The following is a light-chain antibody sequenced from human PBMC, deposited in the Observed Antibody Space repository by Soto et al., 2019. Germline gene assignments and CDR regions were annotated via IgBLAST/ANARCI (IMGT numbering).Light chain of an antibody. CDR3: QQSYSTPRT. Sequence: DIQMTQSPSSLPASVGDRVTITCPASQSISSYLNWDQQKPGKAPKLLIYAASSLQSGVPSRFSGSGSGTDFTLTISSLQPEDFATYYCQQSYSTPRTFGQGTKVDIK. CDR1: QSISSY. CDR2: AAS. V-gene: IGKV1-39*01. J-gene: IGKJ1*01.